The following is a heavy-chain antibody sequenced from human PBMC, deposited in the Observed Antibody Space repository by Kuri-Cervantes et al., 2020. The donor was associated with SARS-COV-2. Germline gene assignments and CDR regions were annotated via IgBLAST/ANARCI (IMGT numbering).Heavy chain of an antibody. CDR3: ARVGGDSSGYYPDAFDI. CDR1: GFTFSAYT. V-gene: IGHV3-21*01. Sequence: GESLKISCVASGFTFSAYTLNWVRQAPGKGLEWVSSITRSSVYISYADSVKGRFTISRDNSKNTLYLQMNSLRAEDTAVCYCARVGGDSSGYYPDAFDIWGQGTMVTVSS. CDR2: ITRSSVYI. J-gene: IGHJ3*02. D-gene: IGHD3-22*01.